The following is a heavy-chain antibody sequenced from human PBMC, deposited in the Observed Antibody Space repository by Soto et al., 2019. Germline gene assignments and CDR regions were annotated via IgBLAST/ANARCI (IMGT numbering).Heavy chain of an antibody. CDR1: GGSITSHY. CDR2: IHHSGST. J-gene: IGHJ6*02. V-gene: IGHV4-59*08. D-gene: IGHD3-10*01. Sequence: QVQLQESGPGLVKPSETLSLTCSVSGGSITSHYCSWFRQPPGKGLEWIGYIHHSGSTRYNPSLKSRVTVSVDTSKNQFSLKVSSVTAADTALYYCARQGFGQLHGLVDVWGPGTTVTVSS. CDR3: ARQGFGQLHGLVDV.